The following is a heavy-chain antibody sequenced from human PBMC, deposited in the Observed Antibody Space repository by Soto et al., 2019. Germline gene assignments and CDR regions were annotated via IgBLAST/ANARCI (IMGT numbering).Heavy chain of an antibody. Sequence: QVQLQESGPGLVKPSETLSLTCTVSGGSISGSYWSWIRQSPGKGLEWIGYIYDSGSTNYNPSLKSRLTISLGTSKNQFSLQLTSVTAADTAVYYCARDYYGSGSYRSWFDPWGQGALVTVSS. V-gene: IGHV4-59*01. CDR3: ARDYYGSGSYRSWFDP. D-gene: IGHD3-10*01. CDR2: IYDSGST. CDR1: GGSISGSY. J-gene: IGHJ5*02.